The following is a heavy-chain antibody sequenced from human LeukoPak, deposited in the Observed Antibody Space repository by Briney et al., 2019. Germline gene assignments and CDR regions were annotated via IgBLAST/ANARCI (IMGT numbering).Heavy chain of an antibody. CDR2: IYYSGST. J-gene: IGHJ4*02. Sequence: PSETLSLTCTVSGDSISSYYWSWIRQPPGKGLEWIGYIYYSGSTNYNPSLKSRVTISVDTSKNQFSLKLSSVTAADTAVYYCARDRINYYDSSGYLDYWGQGTLVTVSS. CDR1: GDSISSYY. V-gene: IGHV4-59*01. CDR3: ARDRINYYDSSGYLDY. D-gene: IGHD3-22*01.